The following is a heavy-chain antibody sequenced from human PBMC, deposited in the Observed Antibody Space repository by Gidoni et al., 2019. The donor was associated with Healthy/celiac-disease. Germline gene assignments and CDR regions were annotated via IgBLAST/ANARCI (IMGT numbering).Heavy chain of an antibody. V-gene: IGHV4-30-4*01. J-gene: IGHJ5*02. CDR3: ARDLDTAMATGWFDP. CDR2: IYYSGST. D-gene: IGHD5-18*01. CDR1: GGSISRGDYY. Sequence: QVQLQESGPGLVKPSQTLSLTCKVSGGSISRGDYYWSWIRQPPGKGREWIGYIYYSGSTYYHPSLKSRVTLSVDTSTNQFSLKLSSVTAADTAVYYCARDLDTAMATGWFDPWGQGTLVTVSS.